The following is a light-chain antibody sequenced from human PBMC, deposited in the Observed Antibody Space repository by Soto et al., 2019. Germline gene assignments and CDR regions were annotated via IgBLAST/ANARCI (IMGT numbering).Light chain of an antibody. Sequence: EVVMTQSPATLSVSPGERATLSCRASQSVNANLAWYQQKPGQAPRLLIHGASNRATGIPARFSGSGFGIEFILTISSLQSEDFAVYYCQQYNTWLWTLGKGNKVEI. CDR2: GAS. CDR3: QQYNTWLWT. V-gene: IGKV3-15*01. CDR1: QSVNAN. J-gene: IGKJ1*01.